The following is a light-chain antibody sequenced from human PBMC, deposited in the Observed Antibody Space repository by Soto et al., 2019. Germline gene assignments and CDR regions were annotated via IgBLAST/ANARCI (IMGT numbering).Light chain of an antibody. CDR1: QSLEHSYGNTY. Sequence: DIVLTQVSLSSSVTLGQPASISCRSSQSLEHSYGNTYLQWLHQRPGQPPRLLIDPVSDRFSGAPHRFSGGGAGTAFTLSLIRVEAEDVGGYYCMQVTQYPIPFGQGTQLDI. V-gene: IGKV2-24*01. J-gene: IGKJ5*01. CDR2: PVS. CDR3: MQVTQYPIP.